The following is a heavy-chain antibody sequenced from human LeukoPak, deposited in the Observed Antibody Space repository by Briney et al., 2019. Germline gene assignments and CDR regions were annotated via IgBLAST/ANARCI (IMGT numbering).Heavy chain of an antibody. CDR2: IKQDGSEK. J-gene: IGHJ4*02. D-gene: IGHD1-26*01. CDR3: AMSGSYYARTFDY. CDR1: GFTFSSYW. Sequence: GGSLRLSCAASGFTFSSYWMSWVRQAPGKGLEWVANIKQDGSEKYYVDSVKGRFTISRDNAKNSLYLQMNSLRAEDTAVYYCAMSGSYYARTFDYWGQGTLVTVSS. V-gene: IGHV3-7*01.